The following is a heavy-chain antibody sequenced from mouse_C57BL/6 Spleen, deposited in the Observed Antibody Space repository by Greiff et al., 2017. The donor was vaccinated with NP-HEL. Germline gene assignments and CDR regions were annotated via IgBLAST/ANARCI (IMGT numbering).Heavy chain of an antibody. CDR1: GYTFTSYW. D-gene: IGHD2-4*01. J-gene: IGHJ2*01. CDR3: ARRDYDRGCYFDY. Sequence: QVQLQQPGAELVKPGASVKLSCKASGYTFTSYWMHWVKQRPGQGLEWIGMIHPNSGSTNYNEKFKSKATLTVDKSSSTAYMQLSSLTSEDSAVYYCARRDYDRGCYFDYWGQGTTLTVSS. CDR2: IHPNSGST. V-gene: IGHV1-64*01.